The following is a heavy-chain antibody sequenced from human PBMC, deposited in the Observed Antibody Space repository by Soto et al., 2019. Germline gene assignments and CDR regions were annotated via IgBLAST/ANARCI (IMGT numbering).Heavy chain of an antibody. J-gene: IGHJ4*02. D-gene: IGHD2-2*01. V-gene: IGHV1-69*06. CDR2: IIPIFGTA. Sequence: QVQLVQSGAEVKKPGSSVKVSCKASGGTFSSYAISWVRQAPGQGLEWMGGIIPIFGTANYAQKFQGRVTINADNSTSTAYMKLRRLRCKDTAVYDCAVEYCSSTSCPFDYWGQGTRVTVSS. CDR1: GGTFSSYA. CDR3: AVEYCSSTSCPFDY.